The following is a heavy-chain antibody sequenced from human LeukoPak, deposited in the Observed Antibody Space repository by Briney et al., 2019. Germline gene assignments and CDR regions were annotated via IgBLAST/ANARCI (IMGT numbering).Heavy chain of an antibody. V-gene: IGHV3-30*02. J-gene: IGHJ4*02. Sequence: LSGGSLRLSCAASGFTFSTYGMHWVRQAPGKGLEWVAFIRYDGSNKYYADSVKGRFTISRDNSKNTLYLQMNSLRAEDTAVYYCAKEGGQWLVLPKNYFDYWGQGTLVTVSS. D-gene: IGHD6-19*01. CDR2: IRYDGSNK. CDR3: AKEGGQWLVLPKNYFDY. CDR1: GFTFSTYG.